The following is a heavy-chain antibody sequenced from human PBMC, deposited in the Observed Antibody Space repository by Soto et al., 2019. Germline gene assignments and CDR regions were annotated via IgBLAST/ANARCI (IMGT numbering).Heavy chain of an antibody. CDR3: ARENGGGSVRGASVFDY. CDR1: GGSISSYY. Sequence: SETLSLTCTVSGGSISSYYWSWIRQPAGKGLEWIGRIYTSGSTNYNPSLKSRVTMSVDTSKNQFSLKLSSVTAADTAVYYCARENGGGSVRGASVFDYWGQGTLVTVPQ. D-gene: IGHD3-10*01. J-gene: IGHJ4*02. CDR2: IYTSGST. V-gene: IGHV4-4*07.